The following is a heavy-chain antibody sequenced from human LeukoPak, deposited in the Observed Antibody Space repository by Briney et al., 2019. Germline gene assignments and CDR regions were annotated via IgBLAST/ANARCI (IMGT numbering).Heavy chain of an antibody. CDR2: ISASSSYI. D-gene: IGHD5-18*01. J-gene: IGHJ4*02. CDR3: ARGGYSYGYDRGAFDY. Sequence: PGGSLRLSCAASGFKFSSYSMNWVRQAPGKGLEWVSCISASSSYIYYADSVKGRFTISRDNAKNSLYLQMNRLRAEDRAFFYCARGGYSYGYDRGAFDYWGQGTLVTVSS. CDR1: GFKFSSYS. V-gene: IGHV3-21*04.